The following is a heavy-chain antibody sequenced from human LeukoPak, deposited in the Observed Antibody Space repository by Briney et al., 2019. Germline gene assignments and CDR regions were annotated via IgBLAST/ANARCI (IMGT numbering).Heavy chain of an antibody. V-gene: IGHV3-21*01. CDR1: GFTFSNYD. D-gene: IGHD5-24*01. CDR2: ISATTIYR. CDR3: ARIGLGGDAYNSFDY. J-gene: IGHJ4*02. Sequence: GGSLRLSCAASGFTFSNYDMTWVRQAPGKGLEWVSSISATTIYRFSAGSVRGRFTISRDNVENSLYLQMNDLRREDTAVYYCARIGLGGDAYNSFDYWGQGTLVIVSS.